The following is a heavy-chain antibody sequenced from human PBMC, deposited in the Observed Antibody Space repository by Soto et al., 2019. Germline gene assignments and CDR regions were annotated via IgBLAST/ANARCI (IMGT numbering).Heavy chain of an antibody. CDR1: GGSISSYY. D-gene: IGHD6-19*01. CDR2: IYYSGST. J-gene: IGHJ4*02. Sequence: SETLSLTCTVSGGSISSYYWSWIRQPPGKGLEWIGYIYYSGSTNYNPSLKSRVTISVDTSKNQFSLKLSSVTAADTAVYYCARDGGYSSGWYPYFDYWGQGTLVTVSS. CDR3: ARDGGYSSGWYPYFDY. V-gene: IGHV4-59*01.